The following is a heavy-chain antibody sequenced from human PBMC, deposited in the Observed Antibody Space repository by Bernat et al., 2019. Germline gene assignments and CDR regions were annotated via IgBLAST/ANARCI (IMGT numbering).Heavy chain of an antibody. CDR3: AKGYGPYYYYYMDV. D-gene: IGHD5-12*01. V-gene: IGHV3-9*01. CDR2: ISWNSGSI. Sequence: EVQLVESGGGLVQPGRSLRLSCAASGFTFDDYAMHWVRQAPGKGLEWVSGISWNSGSIGYADSVKGRFTISRDNAKNSLYLQMNSLRAEDTALYYCAKGYGPYYYYYMDVWGKGTTVTVSS. J-gene: IGHJ6*03. CDR1: GFTFDDYA.